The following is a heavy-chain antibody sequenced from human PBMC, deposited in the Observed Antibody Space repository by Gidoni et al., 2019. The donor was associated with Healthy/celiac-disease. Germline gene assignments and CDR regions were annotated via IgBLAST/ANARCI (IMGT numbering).Heavy chain of an antibody. J-gene: IGHJ4*02. Sequence: EVQLVESGGGLVQPGGSLRLSCAASGFTFSSYSMNWVRQAPGKGLEWVSYISSSSSTIYYADSVKGRFTISRDNAKNSLYLQMNSLRAEDTAVYYCARDAKEWELLGPLGYWGQGTLVTVSS. V-gene: IGHV3-48*04. CDR2: ISSSSSTI. CDR3: ARDAKEWELLGPLGY. D-gene: IGHD1-26*01. CDR1: GFTFSSYS.